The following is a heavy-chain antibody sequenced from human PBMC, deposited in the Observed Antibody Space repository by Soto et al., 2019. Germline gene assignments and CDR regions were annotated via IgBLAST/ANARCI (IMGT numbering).Heavy chain of an antibody. CDR2: IDPSGGST. CDR3: ARGSWPDTDMVLDY. D-gene: IGHD5-18*01. V-gene: IGHV1-46*01. CDR1: GYTLTGYY. J-gene: IGHJ4*02. Sequence: GASVKVSCKASGYTLTGYYMHWVRQAPGQGLEWMGIIDPSGGSTSFAQRFQGRVTMTRDTSTSTVYMEMSSLRSEDTALYYCARGSWPDTDMVLDYCGEGTLVTVSS.